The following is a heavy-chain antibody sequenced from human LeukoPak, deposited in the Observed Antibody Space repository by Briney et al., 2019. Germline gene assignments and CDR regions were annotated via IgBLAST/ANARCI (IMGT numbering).Heavy chain of an antibody. Sequence: PSETLSLTCTVSGGSISSYYWSWIRQPPGKGLEWIGYIYYSGSTNYNPSLKSRVTISVDTSKNQFSLKLSSVTAADTAVYYCARDLGSGSPRDALDIWGQGTMVTVSS. V-gene: IGHV4-59*01. CDR3: ARDLGSGSPRDALDI. CDR2: IYYSGST. J-gene: IGHJ3*02. CDR1: GGSISSYY. D-gene: IGHD1-26*01.